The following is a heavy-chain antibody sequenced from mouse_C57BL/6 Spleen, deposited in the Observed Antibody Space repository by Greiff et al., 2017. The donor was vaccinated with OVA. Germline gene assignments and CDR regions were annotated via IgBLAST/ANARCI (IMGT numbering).Heavy chain of an antibody. J-gene: IGHJ3*01. D-gene: IGHD2-5*01. CDR1: GYTFTDYY. CDR3: ARALYYSNYEAY. Sequence: EVQLQQSGPELVKPGASVKISCKASGYTFTDYYMNWVKQSHGKSLEWIGDINPNNGGTSYNQKFKGKATLTVDKSSSTAYMELRSLTSEDSAVYYCARALYYSNYEAYWGQGTLVTVSA. V-gene: IGHV1-26*01. CDR2: INPNNGGT.